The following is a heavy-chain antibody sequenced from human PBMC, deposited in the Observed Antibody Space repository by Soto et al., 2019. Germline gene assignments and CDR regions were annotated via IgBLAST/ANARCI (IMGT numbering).Heavy chain of an antibody. Sequence: EVQLVESGGGLVQPGGSLRLSCAASGFTFSSHWMHWVRHAPGKGLVWVSRINSDGRSTTNADSVKGRFTISRDNARNTLYLHMNSLRAEATAVYYCARDSSWTGYSAQFDSWGQGTLVTVAS. CDR2: INSDGRST. CDR1: GFTFSSHW. CDR3: ARDSSWTGYSAQFDS. D-gene: IGHD3-9*01. V-gene: IGHV3-74*01. J-gene: IGHJ4*02.